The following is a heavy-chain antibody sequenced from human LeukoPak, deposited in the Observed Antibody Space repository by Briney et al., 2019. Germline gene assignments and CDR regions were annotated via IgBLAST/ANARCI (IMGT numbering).Heavy chain of an antibody. D-gene: IGHD1-26*01. Sequence: SETLSLTCTVSGGSISSSSYYWGWIRQPPGKGLEWIGSIYYSGSTYYNPSLKSRVTISVDTYKNQFSLKLSSVTAADTAVYYCARLGATDYYYMDVWGKGTTVTVSS. V-gene: IGHV4-39*07. J-gene: IGHJ6*03. CDR1: GGSISSSSYY. CDR2: IYYSGST. CDR3: ARLGATDYYYMDV.